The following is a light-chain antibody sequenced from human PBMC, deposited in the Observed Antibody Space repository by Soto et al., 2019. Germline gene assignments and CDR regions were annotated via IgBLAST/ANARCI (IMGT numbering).Light chain of an antibody. CDR2: SAS. CDR3: QHANSFPRT. Sequence: DIQMTQSPSSVSASVGDRVTITCRASQAISTWLAWYQQNPGKAPKLLIYSASNLQSGVPSRFSGSGSRTDFTLTISSLQPEDFATYYCQHANSFPRTFGQGTKVEIK. V-gene: IGKV1D-12*01. CDR1: QAISTW. J-gene: IGKJ1*01.